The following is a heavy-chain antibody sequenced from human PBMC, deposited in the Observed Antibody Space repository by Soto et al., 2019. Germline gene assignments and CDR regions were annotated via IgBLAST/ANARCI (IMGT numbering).Heavy chain of an antibody. J-gene: IGHJ4*02. Sequence: VQLVESGGGLVQPGGSLRLSCAASGFTFSSYEMNWVRQAPGKGLEWVSYISTSGSTVYYADSVKGRFTISRDNAKNSLYLQMNSLRAEDTALYYCARRYCTFTSCYLPFDYWGQGTLVTVSS. D-gene: IGHD2-2*01. V-gene: IGHV3-48*03. CDR3: ARRYCTFTSCYLPFDY. CDR1: GFTFSSYE. CDR2: ISTSGSTV.